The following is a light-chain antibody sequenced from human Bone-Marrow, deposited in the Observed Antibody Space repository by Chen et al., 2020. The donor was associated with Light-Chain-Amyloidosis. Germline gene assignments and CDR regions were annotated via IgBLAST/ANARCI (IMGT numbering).Light chain of an antibody. V-gene: IGKV3-11*01. CDR3: QQRSNWPPWT. CDR1: QSVSSY. J-gene: IGKJ1*01. Sequence: EIVLTQSPATLSLSPGERATLSCRASQSVSSYLAWYQQKLGQAPRLLIYDASNRATGIPARFSGSGSGTDFTLTISSLEPEDVAVYYCQQRSNWPPWTFGQGTKVEIK. CDR2: DAS.